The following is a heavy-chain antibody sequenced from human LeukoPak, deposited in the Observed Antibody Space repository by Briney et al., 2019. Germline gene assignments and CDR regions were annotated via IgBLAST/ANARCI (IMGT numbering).Heavy chain of an antibody. J-gene: IGHJ6*02. CDR3: ARGYSGYYYYYGMDV. V-gene: IGHV4-34*01. CDR1: GGSFSGYF. CDR2: INHSGIT. D-gene: IGHD5-12*01. Sequence: SETLSLTCAVYGGSFSGYFWNWIRQPPGKRLEWIGEINHSGITTYNPSLKSRVTLLVDTSKNQFSLKLSSVTAADTAVYYCARGYSGYYYYYGMDVWGQGTTVTLSS.